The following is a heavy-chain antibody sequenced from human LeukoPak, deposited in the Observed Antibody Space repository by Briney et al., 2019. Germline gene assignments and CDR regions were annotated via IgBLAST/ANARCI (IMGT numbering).Heavy chain of an antibody. CDR2: ISAYNSNT. V-gene: IGHV1-18*01. Sequence: ASVKVSCKASGYTFTSYGISWVRQAPGQGLEWMGWISAYNSNTNYAQKLQGRVTMTTDTSTSTAYMELRSLRSDDTAVYYCARGGSRSSWTTSFDYWGQGTLVTVSS. CDR1: GYTFTSYG. CDR3: ARGGSRSSWTTSFDY. J-gene: IGHJ4*02. D-gene: IGHD6-13*01.